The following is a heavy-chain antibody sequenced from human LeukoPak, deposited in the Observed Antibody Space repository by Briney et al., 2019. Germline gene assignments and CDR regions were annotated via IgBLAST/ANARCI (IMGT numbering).Heavy chain of an antibody. CDR2: ISWNSGSI. CDR3: AKALGYSSGWYDY. J-gene: IGHJ4*02. V-gene: IGHV3-9*01. CDR1: GFTFDDYA. D-gene: IGHD6-19*01. Sequence: GGSLRLSCAASGFTFDDYAMYWVRQAPGKCLEWVSGISWNSGSIGYADSVKGRFTISRDNAKNSLYLQMNSLRAEDTAVYYCAKALGYSSGWYDYWGQGTLVTVSS.